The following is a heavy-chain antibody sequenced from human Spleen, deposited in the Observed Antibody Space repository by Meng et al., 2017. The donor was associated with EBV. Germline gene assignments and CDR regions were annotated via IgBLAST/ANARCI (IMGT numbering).Heavy chain of an antibody. J-gene: IGHJ4*02. CDR3: AKDCFGATDS. Sequence: EXQVVEXXXGSVQPGXSLTLSCAASGFIFRSYWMHWVRQAPGKGLVWVARISRDGRDTTYADSVKGRFTVSRDDAKNTVSLQMNSLRVEDTALYYCAKDCFGATDSWGQGTLVTVSA. V-gene: IGHV3-74*01. CDR1: GFIFRSYW. D-gene: IGHD1-26*01. CDR2: ISRDGRDT.